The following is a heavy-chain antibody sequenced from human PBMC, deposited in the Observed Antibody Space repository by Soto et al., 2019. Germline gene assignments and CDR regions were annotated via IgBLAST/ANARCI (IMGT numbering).Heavy chain of an antibody. CDR1: GFTLSSYA. D-gene: IGHD3-22*01. CDR2: ISGSGGST. Sequence: EVQLLESGGGLVQPGGSLRLSCAASGFTLSSYAMSWVRQAPGKGLEWVSAISGSGGSTYYADSVKGRFTISRDNSKNMFYLQMNSLRADDTAVYFCVKEGLHVHYDSIAYWGQGTLVTVSS. J-gene: IGHJ4*02. V-gene: IGHV3-23*01. CDR3: VKEGLHVHYDSIAY.